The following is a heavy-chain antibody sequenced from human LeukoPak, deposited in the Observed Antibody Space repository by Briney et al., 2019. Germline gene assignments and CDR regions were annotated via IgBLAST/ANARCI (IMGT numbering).Heavy chain of an antibody. CDR2: IYVGDSDT. V-gene: IGHV5-51*01. J-gene: IGHJ6*02. Sequence: GESLKVSCKGSGYTFTNYWFGWVRQTPGKGLEWMGIIYVGDSDTRYSPSFQGQVTISDDKSISTAYLQWSSLKASDTAMYYCGRLGQYFYGMDVWGQGTTVTVSS. CDR1: GYTFTNYW. CDR3: GRLGQYFYGMDV.